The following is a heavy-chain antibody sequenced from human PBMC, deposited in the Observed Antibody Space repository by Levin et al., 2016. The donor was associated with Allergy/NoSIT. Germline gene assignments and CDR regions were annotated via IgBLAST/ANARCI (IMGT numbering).Heavy chain of an antibody. CDR2: ISSSSSYI. Sequence: WIRQPPGKGLEWVSSISSSSSYIYYADSVKGRFTISRDNAKNSLYLQMNSLRAEDTAVYYCARDGTNSTLRGVLRYFDWSLGSDGMDVWGQGTTVTVSS. J-gene: IGHJ6*02. V-gene: IGHV3-21*01. CDR3: ARDGTNSTLRGVLRYFDWSLGSDGMDV. D-gene: IGHD3-9*01.